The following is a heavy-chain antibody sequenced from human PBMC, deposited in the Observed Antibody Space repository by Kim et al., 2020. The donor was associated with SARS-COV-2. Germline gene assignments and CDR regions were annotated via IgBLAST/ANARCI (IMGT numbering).Heavy chain of an antibody. Sequence: SPSFQGQVTISADKSISTAYLQWSSLKASDTAMYYCARSGYSGYGYPFDYWGQGTLVTVSS. CDR3: ARSGYSGYGYPFDY. D-gene: IGHD5-12*01. J-gene: IGHJ4*02. V-gene: IGHV5-51*01.